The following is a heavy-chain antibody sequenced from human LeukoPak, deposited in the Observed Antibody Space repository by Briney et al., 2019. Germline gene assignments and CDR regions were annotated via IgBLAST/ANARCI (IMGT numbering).Heavy chain of an antibody. CDR1: GGSISSYY. CDR3: ARVLEAGANDY. J-gene: IGHJ4*02. D-gene: IGHD4/OR15-4a*01. CDR2: IYYSGST. Sequence: SETLSLTCTVSGGSISSYYWSWIRQPPGKGLEWIWYIYYSGSTNYNPSLKSRVTISVDTSKNQFSLKLSSVTAADTAVYYCARVLEAGANDYWGQGTLVTVSS. V-gene: IGHV4-59*01.